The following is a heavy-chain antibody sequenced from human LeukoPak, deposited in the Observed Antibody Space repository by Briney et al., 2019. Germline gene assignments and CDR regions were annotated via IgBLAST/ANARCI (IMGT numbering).Heavy chain of an antibody. J-gene: IGHJ4*02. D-gene: IGHD3-3*01. V-gene: IGHV4-38-2*01. Sequence: PSETLSLTCAVSGNSISSGYYWGWIRQPPGKGLEWIGSIYHSGSTYYNPSLKSRVTISVDTSKNQFSLKLSSVTAADTAVYYCARGCYDFWSGYCHFDYWGQGTLVTVSS. CDR3: ARGCYDFWSGYCHFDY. CDR1: GNSISSGYY. CDR2: IYHSGST.